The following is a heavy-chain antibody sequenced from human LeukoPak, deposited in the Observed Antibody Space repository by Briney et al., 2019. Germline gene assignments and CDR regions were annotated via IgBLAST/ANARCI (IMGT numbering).Heavy chain of an antibody. CDR2: VSYNGGYR. D-gene: IGHD6-13*01. Sequence: GGSLRLSCTASGFTFTTYGLHWVRQAPGKGLEWVAVVSYNGGYRHYADSVRGRFTISRDDSKNTLFLQMNSLRAEDTAVYYCAKVPYSSPPGWGQGTLVTVSS. CDR3: AKVPYSSPPG. CDR1: GFTFTTYG. J-gene: IGHJ4*02. V-gene: IGHV3-33*05.